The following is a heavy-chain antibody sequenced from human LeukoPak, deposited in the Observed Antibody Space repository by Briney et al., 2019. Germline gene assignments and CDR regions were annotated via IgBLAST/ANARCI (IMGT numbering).Heavy chain of an antibody. CDR2: ISSSSSSI. D-gene: IGHD5-18*01. J-gene: IGHJ4*02. CDR3: ARASGDIVETATMGSY. V-gene: IGHV3-21*01. CDR1: GFTFNSYS. Sequence: GGSLRLSCAASGFTFNSYSLNWVRQAPGKGLEWVSSISSSSSSIYYADSVKGRFTISRDNAKNSLYLQMNSLRAEDTAVYYCARASGDIVETATMGSYWGQGTLVTVSS.